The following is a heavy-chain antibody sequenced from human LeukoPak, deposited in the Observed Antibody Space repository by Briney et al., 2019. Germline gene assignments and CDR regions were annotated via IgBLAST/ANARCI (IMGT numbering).Heavy chain of an antibody. V-gene: IGHV4-59*01. D-gene: IGHD6-19*01. Sequence: PSETLSLTCTVSGGSISSYYWSWIRQPPGKGLEWSGYIYYSGSTNYNPSLKSQVTISVDTSKNQFSLKLSSVTAADTAVYYCASIAVATRNFDYWGQGTLVTVSS. J-gene: IGHJ4*02. CDR3: ASIAVATRNFDY. CDR1: GGSISSYY. CDR2: IYYSGST.